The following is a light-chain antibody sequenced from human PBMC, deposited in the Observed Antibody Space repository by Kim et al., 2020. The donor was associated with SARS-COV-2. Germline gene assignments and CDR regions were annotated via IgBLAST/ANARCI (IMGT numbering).Light chain of an antibody. CDR2: DVS. CDR1: SSDVGGYNF. V-gene: IGLV2-14*03. CDR3: SSYTNSNTFV. Sequence: LTQPASVSGSPGQSIAISCTGTSSDVGGYNFVSWYQQHPGKAPKLMIYDVSNRPSGVSNRFSGSKSGNTASLTISGLQAEDEADYYCSSYTNSNTFVFGTGTKVTVL. J-gene: IGLJ1*01.